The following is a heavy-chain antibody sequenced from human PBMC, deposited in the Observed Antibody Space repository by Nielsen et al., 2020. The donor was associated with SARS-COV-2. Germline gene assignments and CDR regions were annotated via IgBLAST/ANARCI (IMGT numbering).Heavy chain of an antibody. CDR1: GFTFSSYS. D-gene: IGHD1-1*01. CDR2: ISSSSSYI. Sequence: GESLKISCAASGFTFSSYSMNWVRQAPGKGLEWVSSISSSSSYIYYADSVKGRFTISRDNAKNSLYLQMNSLRAEDTAVYYCARYERHIATTDLWGQGTLVTVPS. V-gene: IGHV3-21*01. J-gene: IGHJ4*02. CDR3: ARYERHIATTDL.